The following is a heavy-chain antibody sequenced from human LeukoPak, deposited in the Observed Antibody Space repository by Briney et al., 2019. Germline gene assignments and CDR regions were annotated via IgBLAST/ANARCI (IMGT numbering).Heavy chain of an antibody. J-gene: IGHJ4*02. CDR3: ARESLDIVATSYFDY. V-gene: IGHV1-69*05. Sequence: SVKISCKASGGTFSSYAISWVRQAPGQGLEWMGRIIPIFGTANYAQKFQGRVTITTDESTSTAYMELSSLRSEDTAVYYCARESLDIVATSYFDYWGQGTLVTVSS. CDR1: GGTFSSYA. CDR2: IIPIFGTA. D-gene: IGHD5-12*01.